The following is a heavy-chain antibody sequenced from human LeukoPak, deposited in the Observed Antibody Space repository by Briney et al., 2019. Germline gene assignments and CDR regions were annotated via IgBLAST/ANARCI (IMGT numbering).Heavy chain of an antibody. J-gene: IGHJ4*02. D-gene: IGHD3-22*01. CDR3: ARDYHYDSSGYSSYFDY. CDR1: GYTFTSYG. Sequence: ASVKVSCKASGYTFTSYGISWVRQAPGQGLEWMGWISAYNGNTNYAQKLQGRVTMTTDTSTSTAYMELRSLRSDDTAVYYCARDYHYDSSGYSSYFDYWGQGTLVTVSS. V-gene: IGHV1-18*01. CDR2: ISAYNGNT.